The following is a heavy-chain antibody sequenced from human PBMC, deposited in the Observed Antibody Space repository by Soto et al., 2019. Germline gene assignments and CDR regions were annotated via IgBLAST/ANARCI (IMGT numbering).Heavy chain of an antibody. CDR3: ARERSIGADRSSMDV. D-gene: IGHD6-6*01. V-gene: IGHV4-31*03. J-gene: IGHJ6*02. CDR1: GGSISSGGFY. CDR2: IYYSGTT. Sequence: QVQLQESGAGLVKPSKTLSVSCTVSGGSISSGGFYWSWIRHGPGKGLDGMGYIYYSGTTYYNPSLKSRVSRQIDMSKKQFSLKLSSVTAAYTAVYYCARERSIGADRSSMDVWGQGTTVTVSS.